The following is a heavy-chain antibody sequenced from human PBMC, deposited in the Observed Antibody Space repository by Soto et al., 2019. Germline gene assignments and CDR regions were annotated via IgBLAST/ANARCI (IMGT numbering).Heavy chain of an antibody. CDR3: AWGGTGYYSPHYYYGMDV. CDR1: GGSISSGGYY. CDR2: IYYSGST. V-gene: IGHV4-31*03. Sequence: SETLSLTCTVSGGSISSGGYYWSWIRQHPGKGLEWIGYIYYSGSTYYNPSLKSRVTISVDTSKNQFSLKLSSVTAADTAVYYCAWGGTGYYSPHYYYGMDVWGQGTTVT. J-gene: IGHJ6*02. D-gene: IGHD3-9*01.